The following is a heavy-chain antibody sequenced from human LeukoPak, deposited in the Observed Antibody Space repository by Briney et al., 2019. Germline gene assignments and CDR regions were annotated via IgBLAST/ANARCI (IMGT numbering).Heavy chain of an antibody. J-gene: IGHJ4*02. CDR1: GFTFSSHS. D-gene: IGHD5-12*01. CDR2: ITSSSNSI. V-gene: IGHV3-21*01. CDR3: ASYSGLDY. Sequence: GGSLRLSCAASGFTFSSHSMNWVRQAPGKGLEWVSSITSSSNSIYYADSVKGRFTTSRDNAKNSLYLQMNSLQAEDTAVYYCASYSGLDYWGQGTLVTVSS.